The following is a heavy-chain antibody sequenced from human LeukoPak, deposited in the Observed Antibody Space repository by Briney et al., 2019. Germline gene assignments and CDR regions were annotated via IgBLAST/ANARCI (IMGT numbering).Heavy chain of an antibody. Sequence: PSETLSLTCTVSGGSISSGSYYWSWIRQPPGKGLEWIGYIYYSGSTNYNPSLKSRVTISVDTSKNQFSLKLSSVTAADTAVYYCARDSSGFYYFDHWGQGTLVTVSS. V-gene: IGHV4-61*01. D-gene: IGHD6-19*01. CDR2: IYYSGST. CDR3: ARDSSGFYYFDH. J-gene: IGHJ4*02. CDR1: GGSISSGSYY.